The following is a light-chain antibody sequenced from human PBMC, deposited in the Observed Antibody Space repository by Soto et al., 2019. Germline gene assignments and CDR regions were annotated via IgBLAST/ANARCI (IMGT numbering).Light chain of an antibody. V-gene: IGLV2-14*01. CDR2: EVS. J-gene: IGLJ1*01. CDR3: CSYVSSISYV. CDR1: VSDVGGYNY. Sequence: QYVLTQPSSLSGSPGQSVTISCTGTVSDVGGYNYVSWYQQHPGKAPKLVIYEVSNRPSGVSHRFSGSKSGNTASLTISGLQAEDEADYYCCSYVSSISYVYGTGTKVTVL.